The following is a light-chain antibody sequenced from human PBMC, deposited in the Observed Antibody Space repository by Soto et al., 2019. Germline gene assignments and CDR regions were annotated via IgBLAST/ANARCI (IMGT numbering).Light chain of an antibody. CDR2: TLS. CDR3: VQGTSWPYT. V-gene: IGKV2-30*01. J-gene: IGKJ2*01. Sequence: DIVMTQSPLSLPVTLGQPASISCRSSQSLVYSDGNTYLTWLQQRPGQSPRRLIYTLSNRDSGVPDIFNGSGSGTDFTLTISGVEAEDVGVYYCVQGTSWPYTFGQGTKLEIK. CDR1: QSLVYSDGNTY.